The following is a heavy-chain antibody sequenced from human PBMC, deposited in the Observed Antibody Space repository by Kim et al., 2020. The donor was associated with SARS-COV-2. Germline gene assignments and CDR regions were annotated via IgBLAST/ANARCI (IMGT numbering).Heavy chain of an antibody. CDR2: GST. V-gene: IGHV4-34*01. CDR3: ASNVNAFDI. J-gene: IGHJ3*02. Sequence: GSTDYNPSLKSRVTISVDTSKNHFSLRLSSVTDADTAVYYCASNVNAFDIWGQGTMVTVSS.